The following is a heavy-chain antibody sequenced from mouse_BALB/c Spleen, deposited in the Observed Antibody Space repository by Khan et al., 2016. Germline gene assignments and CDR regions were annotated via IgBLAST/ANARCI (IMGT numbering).Heavy chain of an antibody. D-gene: IGHD1-1*01. CDR2: IDPPNDNT. CDR3: ARMYYGDY. V-gene: IGHV14-3*02. CDR1: GFSIQDTY. J-gene: IGHJ2*01. Sequence: VQLQQSGAELVKPGASVKLSCTASGFSIQDTYIHWVRQRPEQGLDWIGRIDPPNDNTKYDPKFQGKATTTADTSSNTAYLQLSSLTYEDTAVYYCARMYYGDYWGQGTTLTVSS.